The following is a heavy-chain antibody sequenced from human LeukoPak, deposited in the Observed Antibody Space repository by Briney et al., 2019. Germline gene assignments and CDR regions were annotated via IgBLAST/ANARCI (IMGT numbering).Heavy chain of an antibody. Sequence: SETLSLTCTVSGGSISSYYRSWIRQPAGKGLEWIGRIYTSGSTNYNPSLKSRVTMSVDTSKNQFSLKLSSVTAAATAVYYCAREYSSGGYARAGFDYWGQGTLVTVSS. V-gene: IGHV4-4*07. CDR3: AREYSSGGYARAGFDY. CDR2: IYTSGST. D-gene: IGHD6-19*01. J-gene: IGHJ4*02. CDR1: GGSISSYY.